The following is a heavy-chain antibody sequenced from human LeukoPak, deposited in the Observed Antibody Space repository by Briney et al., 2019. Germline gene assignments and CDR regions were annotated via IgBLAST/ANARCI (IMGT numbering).Heavy chain of an antibody. CDR1: GGSISSYY. V-gene: IGHV4-59*08. CDR2: ISNSGRT. CDR3: ARLGQPNAFDI. D-gene: IGHD3-16*01. J-gene: IGHJ3*02. Sequence: SSETLSLTCSVSGGSISSYYWSWIRQPPGKGLECIGYISNSGRTNYNPSLKSRVTISADTSMKQLSLKLSSVTAADTAVYFCARLGQPNAFDIWGQGTMVTVSS.